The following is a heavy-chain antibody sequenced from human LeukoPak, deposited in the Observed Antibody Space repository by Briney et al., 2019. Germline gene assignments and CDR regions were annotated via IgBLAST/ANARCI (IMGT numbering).Heavy chain of an antibody. CDR2: IWHDGSHK. CDR3: AREIFGSGSYLDF. V-gene: IGHV3-33*01. D-gene: IGHD3-10*01. J-gene: IGHJ4*02. CDR1: GFSFDTYA. Sequence: GGSLRLSCAASGFSFDTYAMHWVRQAPGQGLEWVALIWHDGSHKFYSNSVRGQFTISRDNSKNTVYLQMNNLRPDDTAVYYCAREIFGSGSYLDFWGRGTLVTVSS.